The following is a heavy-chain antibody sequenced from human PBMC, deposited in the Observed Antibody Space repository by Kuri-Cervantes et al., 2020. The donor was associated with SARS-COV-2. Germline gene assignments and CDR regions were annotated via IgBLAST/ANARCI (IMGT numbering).Heavy chain of an antibody. D-gene: IGHD6-13*01. Sequence: GGSLRLSCAASGFTFSSYGMHWVRQAPGKGLEWVAVISYDGSNKYYADSVKGRFTISRDNSKNTLYLQMNSLRAKDTAVYYCARLGVAAAGSYYYYGMDVWGQGTTVTVSS. J-gene: IGHJ6*02. CDR3: ARLGVAAAGSYYYYGMDV. CDR2: ISYDGSNK. V-gene: IGHV3-30*03. CDR1: GFTFSSYG.